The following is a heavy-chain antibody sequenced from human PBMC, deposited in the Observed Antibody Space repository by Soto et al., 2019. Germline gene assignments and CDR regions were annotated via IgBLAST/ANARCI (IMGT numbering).Heavy chain of an antibody. D-gene: IGHD1-1*01. CDR2: ISSSGGVT. J-gene: IGHJ4*02. CDR1: GFTFSSYA. CDR3: AKRYDITWDYFDY. Sequence: EVQLLESGGGLVQPGGSLRLSCAASGFTFSSYAMNWVRQAPGKGLEWVSTISSSGGVTYYAASVKGRFTISRDNSNNRRYLQRNSLGAEDRAVYYCAKRYDITWDYFDYWCQGILVTVSS. V-gene: IGHV3-23*01.